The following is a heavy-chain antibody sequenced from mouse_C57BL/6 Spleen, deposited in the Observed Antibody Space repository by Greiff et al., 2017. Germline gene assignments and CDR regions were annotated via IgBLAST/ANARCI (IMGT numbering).Heavy chain of an antibody. Sequence: VQLQQPGAELVKPGASVKLSCKASGYTFTSYWMHWVKQRPGQGLEWIGMIHPNSGSTNYNEKFKSKATLTVDKSSSTAYMQLSSLTSEDSAVYYCARRGGYGPYYFDYWGQGTTLTVSS. CDR3: ARRGGYGPYYFDY. J-gene: IGHJ2*01. CDR2: IHPNSGST. V-gene: IGHV1-64*01. CDR1: GYTFTSYW. D-gene: IGHD1-1*01.